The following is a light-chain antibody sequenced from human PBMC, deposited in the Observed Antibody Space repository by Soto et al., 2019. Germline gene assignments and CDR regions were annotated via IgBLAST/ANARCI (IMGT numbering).Light chain of an antibody. J-gene: IGLJ1*01. CDR1: SSDVGGYNY. Sequence: QSALTQPASVSGSPGQSISISCTGTSSDVGGYNYVSWYQHQPGKAPKLVIFDVSGRPSGISNRFSGSKSGNTASLTISGLRPEDEADYYCSSYTDFNLYCFGTGTKVTVL. CDR3: SSYTDFNLYC. V-gene: IGLV2-14*03. CDR2: DVS.